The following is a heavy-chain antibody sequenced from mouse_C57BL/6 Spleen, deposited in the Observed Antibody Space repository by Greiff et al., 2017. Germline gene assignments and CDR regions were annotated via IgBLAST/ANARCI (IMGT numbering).Heavy chain of an antibody. CDR3: VHGYYNAWFAY. CDR1: GFSFNTYA. Sequence: EVKLMESGGGLVQPKGSLKLSCAASGFSFNTYAMNWVRQAPGKGLEWVARIRSKSNNYATYYADSVKDRFTISRDDSESMLYLQMNNLKTEDTAMYYCVHGYYNAWFAYWGQGTLVTVSA. V-gene: IGHV10-1*01. J-gene: IGHJ3*01. CDR2: IRSKSNNYAT. D-gene: IGHD2-3*01.